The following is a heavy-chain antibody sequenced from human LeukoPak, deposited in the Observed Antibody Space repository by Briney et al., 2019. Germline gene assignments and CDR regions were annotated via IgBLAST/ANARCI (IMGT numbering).Heavy chain of an antibody. J-gene: IGHJ4*02. V-gene: IGHV3-66*02. CDR2: IYSGGST. CDR1: GFTVSSNY. Sequence: GGSLRLSCAASGFTVSSNYMSWVRQAPGKGLEWVSVIYSGGSTYYADSVKGRFTISRDNSKNTLYLQMDSLRAEDTAVYYCAREWGPQTPYFYYWGQGTLVPVTS. D-gene: IGHD1-26*01. CDR3: AREWGPQTPYFYY.